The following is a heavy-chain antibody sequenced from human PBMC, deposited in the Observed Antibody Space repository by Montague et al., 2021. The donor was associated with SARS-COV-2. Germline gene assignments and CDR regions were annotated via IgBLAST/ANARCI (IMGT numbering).Heavy chain of an antibody. J-gene: IGHJ4*02. CDR2: IYWDXDN. Sequence: PALVKPTQTLTLTCTFSGFSLSTSGVGVGWIRQPPGKALEWLALIYWDXDNRYSPSLKSRLTITKDTSKNQVVLTMTNMDPVDTATYYCAPRPLLALKGQFDYWGQGTLVTVSS. CDR1: GFSLSTSGVG. CDR3: APRPLLALKGQFDY. D-gene: IGHD3-3*02. V-gene: IGHV2-5*02.